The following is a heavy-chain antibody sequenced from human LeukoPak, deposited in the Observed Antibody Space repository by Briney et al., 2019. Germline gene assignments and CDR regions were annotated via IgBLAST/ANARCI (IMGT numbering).Heavy chain of an antibody. J-gene: IGHJ3*02. CDR3: ARDNGGYLGSWHAFDI. D-gene: IGHD2-8*01. Sequence: RPGGSLRLSCAASGFTFDDYGMSWVRQAPGKGLEWVSGINWNGGSTGYADSVKGRFTISRDNAKNSLYLQMNSLRAEDTAVYYCARDNGGYLGSWHAFDIWGQGTMVTVSS. CDR2: INWNGGST. CDR1: GFTFDDYG. V-gene: IGHV3-20*04.